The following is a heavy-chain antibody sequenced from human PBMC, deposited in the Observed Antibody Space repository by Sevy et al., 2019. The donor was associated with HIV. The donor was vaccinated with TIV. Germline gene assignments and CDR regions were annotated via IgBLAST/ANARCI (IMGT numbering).Heavy chain of an antibody. D-gene: IGHD3-22*01. CDR2: ISSSSSYI. CDR3: ARTYDSSGYYYETPSWYFDL. J-gene: IGHJ2*01. V-gene: IGHV3-21*01. Sequence: GGFLRLSCAASGFTFSSYSMNWVRQAPGKGLERVSSISSSSSYIYYADSVKGRFTISRDNAKNSLYLQMNSLRAEDTAVYYCARTYDSSGYYYETPSWYFDLWGRGTLVIVSS. CDR1: GFTFSSYS.